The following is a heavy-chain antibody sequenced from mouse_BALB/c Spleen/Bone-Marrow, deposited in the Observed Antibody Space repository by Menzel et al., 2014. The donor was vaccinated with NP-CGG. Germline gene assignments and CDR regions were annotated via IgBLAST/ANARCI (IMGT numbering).Heavy chain of an antibody. J-gene: IGHJ4*01. CDR3: SRGRRDALDY. V-gene: IGHV1S81*02. Sequence: QVQLQQSGSELEKPGASVKLSCKASGYTFTSYYMYWVKQRPGQGLEWFGEINPSNGGTNFNEKFKNKATLTVDKSSSTAYMQLSSLTSEDSAVYYCSRGRRDALDYWGQGTLVPVSS. CDR1: GYTFTSYY. CDR2: INPSNGGT.